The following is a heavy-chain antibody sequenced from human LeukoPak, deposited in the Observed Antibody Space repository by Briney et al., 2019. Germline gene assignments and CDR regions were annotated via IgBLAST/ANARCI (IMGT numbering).Heavy chain of an antibody. D-gene: IGHD6-6*01. CDR1: GFTFSTYS. V-gene: IGHV3-21*01. J-gene: IGHJ4*02. CDR3: ARDHGGIAARGSLDY. Sequence: PGGSLRLSCAASGFTFSTYSMNWVRQAPGKGLEWVSSISSSSSYIYYIDSVKGRFTISRDNAKNSLYLQMNSLRAEDTAVYYCARDHGGIAARGSLDYWGQGTLVTVSS. CDR2: ISSSSSYI.